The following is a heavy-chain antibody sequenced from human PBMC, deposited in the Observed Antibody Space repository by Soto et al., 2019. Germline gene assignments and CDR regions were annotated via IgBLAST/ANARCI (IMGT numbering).Heavy chain of an antibody. J-gene: IGHJ4*02. CDR2: ISWDGGST. V-gene: IGHV3-43*01. CDR1: GFTFDDYT. CDR3: AKDIEAMAERYYLDY. Sequence: EVQLVESGGVVVQPGGSLRLSCAASGFTFDDYTMHWVRQAPGKGLEWVSLISWDGGSTYYADSVKGRFTISRDNSKNSVYLQMNSLRTEDTALYYCAKDIEAMAERYYLDYWGQGTLVTVSS. D-gene: IGHD5-18*01.